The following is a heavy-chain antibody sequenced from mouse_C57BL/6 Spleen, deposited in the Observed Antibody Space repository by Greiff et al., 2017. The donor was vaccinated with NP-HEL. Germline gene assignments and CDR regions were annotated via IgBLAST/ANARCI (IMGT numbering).Heavy chain of an antibody. CDR2: IYPGDGDT. Sequence: VQLQQSGPELVKPGASVKISCKASGYAFSSSWMNWVKQRPGKGLEWIGRIYPGDGDTNYNGKFKGKATLTADKSSSTAYMQLSSLTSEDSAVYFCASFLFDYWGQGTTLTVSS. CDR3: ASFLFDY. CDR1: GYAFSSSW. V-gene: IGHV1-82*01. J-gene: IGHJ2*01.